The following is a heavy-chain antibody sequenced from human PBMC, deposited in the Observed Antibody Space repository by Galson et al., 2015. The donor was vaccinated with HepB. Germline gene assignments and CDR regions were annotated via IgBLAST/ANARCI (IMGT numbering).Heavy chain of an antibody. CDR2: ISSSSSYI. D-gene: IGHD3-22*01. CDR1: GFTFSSYS. Sequence: SLRLSCAASGFTFSSYSMNWVRQAPGKGLEWVSSISSSSSYIYYADSVKGRFTISRDNAKNSLYLQMNSLRAEDTAVYYCARDRPYYYDSSGYYVGYWGQGTLVTVSS. J-gene: IGHJ4*02. V-gene: IGHV3-21*01. CDR3: ARDRPYYYDSSGYYVGY.